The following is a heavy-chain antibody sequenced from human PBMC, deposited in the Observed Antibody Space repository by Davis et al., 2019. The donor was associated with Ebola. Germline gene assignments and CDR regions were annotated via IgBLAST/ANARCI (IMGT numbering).Heavy chain of an antibody. J-gene: IGHJ3*01. D-gene: IGHD3-3*01. CDR1: GFIFSNYN. V-gene: IGHV3-11*01. CDR3: ARDLGVGGAFDV. CDR2: ISDSGDSE. Sequence: PGGSLRLSCETSGFIFSNYNMNWVRQAPGEGLEWISYISDSGDSEFYADSVKGRFTISRDNAKNSLYLQMNSLRGADTGLYYCARDLGVGGAFDVWGQGTMVTVSS.